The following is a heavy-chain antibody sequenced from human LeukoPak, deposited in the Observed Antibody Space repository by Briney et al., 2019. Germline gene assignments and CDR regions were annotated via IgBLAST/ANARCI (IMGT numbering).Heavy chain of an antibody. J-gene: IGHJ5*02. D-gene: IGHD3-22*01. V-gene: IGHV3-21*01. CDR2: ISSSSSYI. CDR3: ARDLGDYDSCGP. CDR1: GFTFRSYS. Sequence: PGGSLRLSCAASGFTFRSYSMNWVCQAPGKGLEWVSSISSSSSYIYYADSVKGRFTISRDNAKNSLYLQMNSLRAEDTAVYYCARDLGDYDSCGPWGQGTLVTVSS.